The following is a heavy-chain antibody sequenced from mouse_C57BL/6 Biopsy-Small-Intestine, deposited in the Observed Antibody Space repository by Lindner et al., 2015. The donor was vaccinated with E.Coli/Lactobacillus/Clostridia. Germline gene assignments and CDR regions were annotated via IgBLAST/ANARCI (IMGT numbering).Heavy chain of an antibody. D-gene: IGHD1-1*02. V-gene: IGHV1-82*01. J-gene: IGHJ3*01. CDR1: DYAFSNSW. Sequence: VQLQESGPELVKPGASVKISCKASDYAFSNSWMNWVKQGPGKGLEWIGRIYPGDGDVLYNGKFKGKATLTADISSSTASIQLSGLTSEDSAVYFCARGGGNGFTYWGQGTLVTVSA. CDR2: IYPGDGDV. CDR3: ARGGGNGFTY.